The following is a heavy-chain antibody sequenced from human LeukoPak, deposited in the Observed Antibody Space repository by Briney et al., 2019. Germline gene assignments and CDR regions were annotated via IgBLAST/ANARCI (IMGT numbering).Heavy chain of an antibody. Sequence: GGSLRLSCAASGFTFSSYHMNWVRQAPGKGLEWVSSISSSSNYIYYADSVKGRFTISRDNAKNSLYLQMNSLRAEDTAVYYCTLCRDGYHCFDYWGQGTLVTVSS. CDR1: GFTFSSYH. D-gene: IGHD5-24*01. CDR3: TLCRDGYHCFDY. V-gene: IGHV3-21*01. J-gene: IGHJ4*02. CDR2: ISSSSNYI.